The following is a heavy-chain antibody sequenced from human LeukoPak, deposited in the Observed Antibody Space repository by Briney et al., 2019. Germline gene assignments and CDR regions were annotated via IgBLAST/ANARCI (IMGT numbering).Heavy chain of an antibody. D-gene: IGHD6-13*01. V-gene: IGHV4-4*07. J-gene: IGHJ4*02. CDR1: VGSTSSYY. Sequence: SETLSLTCTVPVGSTSSYYWSWIRQPAGKGLEWIGRIYTSGSTNYNPSLKSRVTMSVDTSKNQFSLKVSSVTAADTAVYYCARDATGYSSSWYSSGGFDYWGQGTLVTVSS. CDR2: IYTSGST. CDR3: ARDATGYSSSWYSSGGFDY.